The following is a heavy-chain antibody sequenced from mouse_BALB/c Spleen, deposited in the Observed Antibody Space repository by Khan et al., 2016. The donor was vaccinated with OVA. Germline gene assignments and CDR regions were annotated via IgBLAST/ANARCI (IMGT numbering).Heavy chain of an antibody. Sequence: VQLQQSGPELVKPGASVKISCKTSGYTFTEYTMHWVKQSHGKSLEWIGGIIPNNGGTNYNQKFMVKATLTVDKSSSTAYMELRSLTSEDSAVYYCARGADDRYDGYFDVWGAGTTVTVSS. D-gene: IGHD2-14*01. CDR2: IIPNNGGT. J-gene: IGHJ1*01. CDR1: GYTFTEYT. V-gene: IGHV1-18*01. CDR3: ARGADDRYDGYFDV.